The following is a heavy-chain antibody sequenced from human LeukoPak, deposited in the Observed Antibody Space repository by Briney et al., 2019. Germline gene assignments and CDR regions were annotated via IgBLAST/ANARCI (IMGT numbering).Heavy chain of an antibody. Sequence: SETLSLTCTVSGGSISSSSYYWGWIRQPPGKGLEWIGSIYYSGSTYYNPSLKSRVTISVDTSKNQFSLKLSSVTAADTAVYYCARDRYSSSWFDYWGQGTLVTVSS. CDR1: GGSISSSSYY. V-gene: IGHV4-39*07. CDR3: ARDRYSSSWFDY. J-gene: IGHJ4*02. CDR2: IYYSGST. D-gene: IGHD6-13*01.